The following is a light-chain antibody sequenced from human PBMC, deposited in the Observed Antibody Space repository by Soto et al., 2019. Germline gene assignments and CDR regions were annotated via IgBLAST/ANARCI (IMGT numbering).Light chain of an antibody. Sequence: QSVLTQPPSASGTPGQRVSISCSGGSSNIGRNTVNWYQQVPGTAPKLLIYSNTQRPSGVPDRLSGSKSGTSASLAISGLQFEDEANYYCEAWEDSLNGRVSGPGTKVTVL. J-gene: IGLJ1*01. CDR1: SSNIGRNT. CDR3: EAWEDSLNGRV. CDR2: SNT. V-gene: IGLV1-44*01.